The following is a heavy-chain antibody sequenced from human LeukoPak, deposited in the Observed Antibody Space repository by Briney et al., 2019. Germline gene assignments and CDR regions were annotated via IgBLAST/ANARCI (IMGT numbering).Heavy chain of an antibody. CDR2: INTNTGNP. D-gene: IGHD2-2*01. J-gene: IGHJ6*02. CDR3: AREGSSFVVVPAATDYYGMDV. Sequence: ASVKVSCKASGYTFTSYAMNWVRQAPGQGLEWMGWINTNTGNPTYAQGFTGRFVFSLDTSVSTAYLQISSLKAEDTAVYYCAREGSSFVVVPAATDYYGMDVWGQGTTVTVSS. V-gene: IGHV7-4-1*02. CDR1: GYTFTSYA.